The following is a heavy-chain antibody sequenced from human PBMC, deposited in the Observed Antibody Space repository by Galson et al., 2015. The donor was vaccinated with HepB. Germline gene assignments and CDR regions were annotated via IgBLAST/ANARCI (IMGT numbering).Heavy chain of an antibody. V-gene: IGHV1-18*01. Sequence: SVKVSCKASGYTFTSYGISWVRQAPGQGLEWMGWISAYNGNTNYAQKLQGRVTMTTDTSTSTAYMELRSLRSDDTAVYYCARGDGYCSGGSCYRPGGVRPLNFDYWGQGTLVTVSS. CDR3: ARGDGYCSGGSCYRPGGVRPLNFDY. CDR2: ISAYNGNT. D-gene: IGHD2-15*01. CDR1: GYTFTSYG. J-gene: IGHJ4*02.